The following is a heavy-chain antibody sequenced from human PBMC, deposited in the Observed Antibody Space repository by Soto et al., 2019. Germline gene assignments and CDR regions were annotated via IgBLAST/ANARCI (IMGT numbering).Heavy chain of an antibody. CDR3: AKGSENSNHVYCWFDP. J-gene: IGHJ5*02. CDR2: ISGSGGST. CDR1: GFTFSSYA. V-gene: IGHV3-23*01. Sequence: GGSLRLSCAASGFTFSSYAMSWVRQAPGKGLEWVSAISGSGGSTYYADSVKGRFTISRDNSKNTLYLQMNSLRAEDTAVYYCAKGSENSNHVYCWFDPWSQGTLVTVSS. D-gene: IGHD4-4*01.